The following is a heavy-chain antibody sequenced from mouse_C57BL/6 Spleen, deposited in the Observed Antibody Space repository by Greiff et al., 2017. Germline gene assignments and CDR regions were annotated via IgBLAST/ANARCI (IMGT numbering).Heavy chain of an antibody. Sequence: VKLQESGAELVRPGTSVKVSCKASGYAFTNYLIEWVKQRPGQGLEWIGVINPGSGGTNYNEKFKGKATLTADKSSSTAYMQLSSLTSEDSAVYFCARDGDYWGQGTSVTVSS. J-gene: IGHJ4*01. CDR1: GYAFTNYL. CDR2: INPGSGGT. D-gene: IGHD2-3*01. V-gene: IGHV1-54*01. CDR3: ARDGDY.